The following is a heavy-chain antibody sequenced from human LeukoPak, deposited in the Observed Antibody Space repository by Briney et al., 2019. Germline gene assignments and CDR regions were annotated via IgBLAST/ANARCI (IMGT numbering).Heavy chain of an antibody. D-gene: IGHD2-2*01. CDR3: LGRSGFCSIY. CDR2: IRPDGSEK. Sequence: RRGSLRNTCEASGFTFNIHWMNWVRQAPGKGLEWLANIRPDGSEKVYVDSVWGRFTISRDNTKNSVYLQMNNLRSEYSAVNYFLGRSGFCSIYWGQGIRVSVSS. V-gene: IGHV3-7*01. CDR1: GFTFNIHW. J-gene: IGHJ4*02.